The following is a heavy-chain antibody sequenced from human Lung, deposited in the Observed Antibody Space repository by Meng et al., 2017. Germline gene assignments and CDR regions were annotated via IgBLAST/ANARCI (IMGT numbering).Heavy chain of an antibody. J-gene: IGHJ3*02. CDR1: GFTFSSYA. Sequence: GESLKISCAASGFTFSSYAMSWVRQVPGKGLEWVSTITGSGGSTYADSVKGRFTSSRDSSKNTLYLQMNSLRAEDTAVYYCAKEANYYDSTGGGYDAFDIWGQGTRVTCSS. CDR3: AKEANYYDSTGGGYDAFDI. D-gene: IGHD3-22*01. V-gene: IGHV3-23*01. CDR2: ITGSGGST.